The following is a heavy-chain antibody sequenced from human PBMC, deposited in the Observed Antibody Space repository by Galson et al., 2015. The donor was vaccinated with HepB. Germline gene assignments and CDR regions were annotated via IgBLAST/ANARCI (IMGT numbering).Heavy chain of an antibody. D-gene: IGHD3-3*01. V-gene: IGHV1-3*01. J-gene: IGHJ5*02. CDR1: GYTFNYYA. CDR2: INAGSGNT. Sequence: SVKVSCKASGYTFNYYAIHWVRQAPGQGLEWMGWINAGSGNTKYSQKFQGRVTITSDTSASSAYMELNSLTSEDTAVYYCARGLEARYFDFWSANRGDWFDPWCQGTLVIVSS. CDR3: ARGLEARYFDFWSANRGDWFDP.